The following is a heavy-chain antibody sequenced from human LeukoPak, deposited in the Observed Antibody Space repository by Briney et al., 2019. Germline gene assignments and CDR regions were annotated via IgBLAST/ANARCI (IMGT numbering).Heavy chain of an antibody. J-gene: IGHJ3*02. D-gene: IGHD1-26*01. CDR1: GFTFSSYW. CDR3: ARDRRLGSYLDAFDI. V-gene: IGHV3-7*01. Sequence: GGSLRLSCAASGFTFSSYWMSWVRQAPGKGLEWVANIKQDGSEKYYVDSVKGRFTISRDNARNSLYLQMNSLRAEDTAVYYCARDRRLGSYLDAFDIRGQGTMVTVSS. CDR2: IKQDGSEK.